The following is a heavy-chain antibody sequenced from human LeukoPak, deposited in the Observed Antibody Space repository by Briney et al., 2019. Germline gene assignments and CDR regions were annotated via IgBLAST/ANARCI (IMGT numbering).Heavy chain of an antibody. CDR3: ARVKYSYPLRYMDV. J-gene: IGHJ6*03. Sequence: GASVKVSCKASGYTFTGYYMHWVRQAPGQGLEWMGWINPNSGGTNYAQKFQGRVTMTRDTSISTAYMELSRLRSGDTAVYYCARVKYSYPLRYMDVWGKGTTVTVSS. CDR1: GYTFTGYY. CDR2: INPNSGGT. D-gene: IGHD5-18*01. V-gene: IGHV1-2*02.